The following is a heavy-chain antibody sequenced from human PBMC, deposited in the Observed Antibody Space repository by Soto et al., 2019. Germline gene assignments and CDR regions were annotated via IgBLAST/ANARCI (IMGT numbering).Heavy chain of an antibody. Sequence: SETLSLTCTVPGGSISSGGCYWSWIRHHPGEGLEWVGYIYNTGSTSYNPSLKSRLTISVDTSKNQFSLKLSSVTAADTAVYYCASQSGSYHHFDFWGQGALVTVSS. V-gene: IGHV4-31*03. CDR3: ASQSGSYHHFDF. D-gene: IGHD1-26*01. J-gene: IGHJ4*02. CDR1: GGSISSGGCY. CDR2: IYNTGST.